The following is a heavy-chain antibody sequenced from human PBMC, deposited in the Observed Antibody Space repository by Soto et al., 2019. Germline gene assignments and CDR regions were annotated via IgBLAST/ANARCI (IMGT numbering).Heavy chain of an antibody. CDR1: GFTFSSYA. CDR2: ISYDGSNK. Sequence: GGSMRLSCAASGFTFSSYAMHWVRQAPGKGLEWVAVISYDGSNKYYADSVKGRFTISRDNSKNTLYLQMHSLRAEDTAVYYCARALWTRPLIELWLPGAEYWFDPWGQGTLVTVSS. J-gene: IGHJ5*02. V-gene: IGHV3-30-3*01. CDR3: ARALWTRPLIELWLPGAEYWFDP. D-gene: IGHD5-18*01.